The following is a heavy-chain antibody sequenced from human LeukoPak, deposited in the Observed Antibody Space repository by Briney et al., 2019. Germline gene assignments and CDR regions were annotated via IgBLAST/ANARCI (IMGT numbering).Heavy chain of an antibody. J-gene: IGHJ5*02. CDR3: TRDTGTTGEVKFDP. V-gene: IGHV4-38-2*02. D-gene: IGHD4-17*01. CDR2: FYHGGST. CDR1: GYSISTGYY. Sequence: SETLSLTCTVSGYSISTGYYWDWIRQPPGKGLEWIGTFYHGGSTYYNPSLKSRVTISVDTSKNQFSLNLTSVTAADTAVYYCTRDTGTTGEVKFDPWGQGTLVTVSS.